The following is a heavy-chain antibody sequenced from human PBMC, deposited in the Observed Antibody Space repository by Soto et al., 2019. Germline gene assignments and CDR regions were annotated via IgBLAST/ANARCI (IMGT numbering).Heavy chain of an antibody. CDR2: IKSDGSNI. CDR3: AMGGFSGLGCFIQGEY. Sequence: EVQLVESGGGLVQPGGSLRLSCAASGFTFSSYWMHWVRQAPGKGLVWVSRIKSDGSNINYADSVKGRFTISRDNAKNARYLQMSRLRAVYTAIYYCAMGGFSGLGCFIQGEYWGQRTLVTVSS. D-gene: IGHD3-10*01. J-gene: IGHJ4*02. V-gene: IGHV3-74*01. CDR1: GFTFSSYW.